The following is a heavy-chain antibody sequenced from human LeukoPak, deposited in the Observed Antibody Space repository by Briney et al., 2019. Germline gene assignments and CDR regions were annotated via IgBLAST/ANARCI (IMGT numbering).Heavy chain of an antibody. V-gene: IGHV3-21*01. CDR1: GFTFSSYS. Sequence: KSGGSLRLSCAASGFTFSSYSMNWVRQAPGKGLEWVSCISSSSSYIYYADSVKGRFTISRDNAKNSLYLQMNSLRAEDTAVYYCAKDMEYCSSTSCLGDYFDYWGQGTLVTVSS. CDR3: AKDMEYCSSTSCLGDYFDY. J-gene: IGHJ4*02. D-gene: IGHD2-2*01. CDR2: ISSSSSYI.